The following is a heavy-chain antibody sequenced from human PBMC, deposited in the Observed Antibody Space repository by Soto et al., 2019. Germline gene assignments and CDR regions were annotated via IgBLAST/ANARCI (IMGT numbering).Heavy chain of an antibody. V-gene: IGHV1-69*01. CDR2: IIPIFGRP. J-gene: IGHJ5*02. CDR3: ARSTDSSYVHRGFVP. CDR1: GGTFGSYT. Sequence: QVQLVQSGPEVKKPGSSVKVSCKAYGGTFGSYTISRVRQAPGPGLEWLGGIIPIFGRPDYAQKFQGRLTISADESTSTAYLELRSLTSEDTAGYYCARSTDSSYVHRGFVPWGQGNGVSVSS. D-gene: IGHD2-2*01.